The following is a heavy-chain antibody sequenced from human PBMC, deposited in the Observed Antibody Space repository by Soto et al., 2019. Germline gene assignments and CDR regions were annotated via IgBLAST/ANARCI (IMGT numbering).Heavy chain of an antibody. CDR3: ARLTIYGSGSYDFDY. V-gene: IGHV3-7*02. D-gene: IGHD3-10*01. Sequence: GGSLRLSCAASGFTFSSYWMSWVRQAPGKGLEWVANIKQDGSEKYYVDSVKGRFTISRDNAKNSLYLQMNSLRAEDTAVYYCARLTIYGSGSYDFDYWGQGTLVTVSS. J-gene: IGHJ4*02. CDR1: GFTFSSYW. CDR2: IKQDGSEK.